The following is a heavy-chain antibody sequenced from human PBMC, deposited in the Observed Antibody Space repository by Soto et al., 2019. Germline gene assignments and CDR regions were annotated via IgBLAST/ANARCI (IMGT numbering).Heavy chain of an antibody. D-gene: IGHD3-3*01. J-gene: IGHJ6*02. CDR1: EFTFNAYY. CDR3: ARARGTGVSNSYYYGMEV. CDR2: MSTSSTYT. V-gene: IGHV3-11*03. Sequence: QGQLLESGGGRVRPGGSLRLASAASEFTFNAYYMSWIRQAPGNGLEWISYMSTSSTYTKYADSVKGRFTVSRDNGKKLLYLQLDRLSDEAKAVDDCARARGTGVSNSYYYGMEVWGQGTTVTVSS.